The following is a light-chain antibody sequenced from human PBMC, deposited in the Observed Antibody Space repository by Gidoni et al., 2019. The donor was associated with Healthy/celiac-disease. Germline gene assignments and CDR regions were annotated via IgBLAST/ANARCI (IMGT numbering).Light chain of an antibody. CDR1: QGISSY. CDR3: QQLNSYPLFT. J-gene: IGKJ3*01. Sequence: DIKFTQSPSFLSASVGDRVTITCRASQGISSYLAWYQQKPGKAPKLLIYAASTLQSGVPSRFSGSGSGTEFTLTISSLQPEDFATYYCQQLNSYPLFTFGHGTKVDIK. V-gene: IGKV1-9*01. CDR2: AAS.